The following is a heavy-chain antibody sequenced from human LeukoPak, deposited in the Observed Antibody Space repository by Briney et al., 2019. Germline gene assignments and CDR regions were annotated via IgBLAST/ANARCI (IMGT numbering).Heavy chain of an antibody. CDR2: IYYSGST. D-gene: IGHD3-22*01. CDR3: ARGLSLYDSGAYYLH. V-gene: IGHV4-59*01. Sequence: SETLSLTCTVSGGSISSYYWSWIRQPPGRGLEWIGYIYYSGSTNYNPSLKSRLTISVDTSKDQFSLKLTSVTAADTAVYYCARGLSLYDSGAYYLHWGQGTLVTVSS. J-gene: IGHJ4*02. CDR1: GGSISSYY.